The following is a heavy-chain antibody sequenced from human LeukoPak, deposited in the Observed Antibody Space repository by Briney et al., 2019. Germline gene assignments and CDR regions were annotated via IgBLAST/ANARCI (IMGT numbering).Heavy chain of an antibody. CDR2: IATDGRDK. Sequence: PGGSLRLSCTASGFTFKNYGMHWVRQAPGKGLEWVAVIATDGRDKKYADSVKGRFTISRDNSKNTLYLEMNSLRPEDTAVYHCAKDSKVAAAGYFFDYWGQGTLVAVSS. V-gene: IGHV3-30*18. J-gene: IGHJ4*02. CDR1: GFTFKNYG. D-gene: IGHD6-13*01. CDR3: AKDSKVAAAGYFFDY.